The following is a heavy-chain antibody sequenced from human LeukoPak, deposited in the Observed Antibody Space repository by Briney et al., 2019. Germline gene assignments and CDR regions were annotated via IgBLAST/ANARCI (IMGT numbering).Heavy chain of an antibody. CDR1: GFTFDDYA. CDR3: ASFGISWRSSY. Sequence: PGRSLRLSCAASGFTFDDYAMHWVRQAPGKGLEWVSGISWNSGSIGYADSVKGRFTISRDNVNNMLYLHMNSLRAEDTAVYYCASFGISWRSSYWGQGTLVTVSS. V-gene: IGHV3-9*01. CDR2: ISWNSGSI. J-gene: IGHJ4*02. D-gene: IGHD2-21*01.